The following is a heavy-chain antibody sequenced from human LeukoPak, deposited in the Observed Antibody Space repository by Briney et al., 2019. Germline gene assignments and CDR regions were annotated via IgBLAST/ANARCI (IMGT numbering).Heavy chain of an antibody. CDR2: IRSKANSYAT. J-gene: IGHJ4*02. CDR1: GFTFSDSG. V-gene: IGHV3-73*01. Sequence: GGSLRLSCAASGFTFSDSGMHWVRQASGKGLEWVGHIRSKANSYATAYAASVKGRFTISRDDSKNTAYLQMNSLKTEDTAVYYCTRHGRKINSSGWYNFDYWGQGTLVTVSS. CDR3: TRHGRKINSSGWYNFDY. D-gene: IGHD6-19*01.